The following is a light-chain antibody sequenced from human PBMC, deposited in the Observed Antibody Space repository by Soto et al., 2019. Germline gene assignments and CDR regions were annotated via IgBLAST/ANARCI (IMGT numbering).Light chain of an antibody. V-gene: IGLV2-23*02. CDR3: SSYAGAITFYV. CDR2: EVN. CDR1: SSDDGTYTL. Sequence: QSALTQPASVSGSPGQSITISCTGTSSDDGTYTLVSWYQQHPGKAPKLVIYEVNKRPAGVSKRFSGSKSGDTASLTISGLQAEDEADYYCSSYAGAITFYVFGTGTQLTVL. J-gene: IGLJ1*01.